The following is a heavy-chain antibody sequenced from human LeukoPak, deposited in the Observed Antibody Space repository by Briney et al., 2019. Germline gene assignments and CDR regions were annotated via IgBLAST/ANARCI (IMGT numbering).Heavy chain of an antibody. Sequence: PGGSLRLSCAASELTVSNSYMSWIRQAPGKGLEWVSYISSSGSTIYYADSVKGRFTISRDNSKNTLYLQMNSLRAEDTAVYYCAKVRSALPFGWGQGTLVTVSS. CDR2: ISSSGSTI. J-gene: IGHJ4*02. CDR3: AKVRSALPFG. V-gene: IGHV3-11*01. D-gene: IGHD3-3*01. CDR1: ELTVSNSY.